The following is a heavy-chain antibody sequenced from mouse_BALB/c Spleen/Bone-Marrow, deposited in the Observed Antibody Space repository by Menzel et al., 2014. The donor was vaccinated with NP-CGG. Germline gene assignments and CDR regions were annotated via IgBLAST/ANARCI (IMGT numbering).Heavy chain of an antibody. V-gene: IGHV4-1*02. CDR1: GFDSSRYW. CDR3: SRLYYYGNFAY. D-gene: IGHD1-1*01. Sequence: EVMLVESGGGLVQPGGSLKLSCAASGFDSSRYWMSWVRQAPGKGLEWIGEINPDSSTINYTPSLKDKFIISRDNAKNTLYLQMSKVRSEDTALYYCSRLYYYGNFAYWGQGTLVTVSA. J-gene: IGHJ3*01. CDR2: INPDSSTI.